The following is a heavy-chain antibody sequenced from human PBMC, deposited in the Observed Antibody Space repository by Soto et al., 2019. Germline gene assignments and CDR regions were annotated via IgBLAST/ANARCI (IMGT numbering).Heavy chain of an antibody. CDR1: GCNFNDYY. D-gene: IGHD5-12*01. Sequence: QVQLVESGGGLVKPGGSLRLSCACSGCNFNDYYMSWIRQAPGKGLEWISYISSSGTTIYYADSVKGRFTISRDNAKNSLYLQMNSLRSEDTAMYFFTREAPGLRFVYYWGQGTLVTVSS. J-gene: IGHJ4*02. CDR3: TREAPGLRFVYY. CDR2: ISSSGTTI. V-gene: IGHV3-11*01.